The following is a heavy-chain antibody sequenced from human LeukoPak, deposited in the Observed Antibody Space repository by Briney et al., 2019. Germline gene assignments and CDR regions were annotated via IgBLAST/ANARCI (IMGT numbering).Heavy chain of an antibody. CDR1: GGSFSGYY. CDR2: INHSGST. Sequence: SETLSLTCAVYGGSFSGYYWSWIRQPPGEGLEWIGEINHSGSTNYNPSLKSRVTISVDTSKNQFSLNLSSVTAADTAVYYCARDSASVARGIAARRYYFDYWGQGALVTVSS. J-gene: IGHJ4*02. D-gene: IGHD6-6*01. CDR3: ARDSASVARGIAARRYYFDY. V-gene: IGHV4-34*01.